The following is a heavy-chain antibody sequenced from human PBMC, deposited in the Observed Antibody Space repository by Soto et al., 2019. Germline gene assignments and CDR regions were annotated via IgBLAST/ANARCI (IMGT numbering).Heavy chain of an antibody. D-gene: IGHD2-2*01. Sequence: QVQLVQSGAEVKKPGASVKLSCEASGYTFTTRGIHWVRQAPGQRLEWMGWISAGNGDTKYAQKFQGRVTMTRDTSARTAYMGLSSLTSEDTSVYYCARDSERVQVPSTGWFDPWGQGTVVTVSS. CDR1: GYTFTTRG. CDR2: ISAGNGDT. V-gene: IGHV1-3*01. CDR3: ARDSERVQVPSTGWFDP. J-gene: IGHJ5*02.